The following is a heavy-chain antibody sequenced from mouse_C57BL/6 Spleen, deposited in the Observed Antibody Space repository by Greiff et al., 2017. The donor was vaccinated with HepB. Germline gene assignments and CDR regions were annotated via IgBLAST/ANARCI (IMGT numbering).Heavy chain of an antibody. CDR3: ARDWDWFAY. J-gene: IGHJ3*01. CDR1: GYAFSSSW. Sequence: QVQLQQSGPELVKPGASVKISCKASGYAFSSSWMHWVKQRPGQGLEWIGRIYPGDGDTNYNGKFKGKATLTADKSSSTAYMQLSSLTSEDSAVYFSARDWDWFAYWGQGTLVTVSA. D-gene: IGHD4-1*01. V-gene: IGHV1-82*01. CDR2: IYPGDGDT.